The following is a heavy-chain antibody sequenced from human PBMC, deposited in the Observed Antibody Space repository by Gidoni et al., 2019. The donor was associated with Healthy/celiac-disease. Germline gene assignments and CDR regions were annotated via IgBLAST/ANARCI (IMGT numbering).Heavy chain of an antibody. CDR2: ISYDGSNK. V-gene: IGHV3-30*18. CDR3: AKDHRYGSRRLGYYYYMDV. Sequence: QVQLVESGGGVVQPGRSLRLSCAASGFTFSSYGMHWVRQAPGKGLEWVAVISYDGSNKYYADSVKVRFTISRDNSKNTLYLQMNSLRAEDTAVYYCAKDHRYGSRRLGYYYYMDVWGKGTTVTVSS. CDR1: GFTFSSYG. J-gene: IGHJ6*03. D-gene: IGHD3-10*01.